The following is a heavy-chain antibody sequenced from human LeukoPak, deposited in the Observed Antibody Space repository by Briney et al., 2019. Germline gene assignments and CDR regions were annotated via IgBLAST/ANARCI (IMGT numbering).Heavy chain of an antibody. Sequence: KPGGSLRLSCTASGLTFSTSGFNWVRQAPGKGLEWVASIGPTGSDRYHADSIKGRFTISRDNANNFLYVQMNSLRAEDTAVYYCATETNGRHYDYWGQGTLLTVSS. CDR1: GLTFSTSG. V-gene: IGHV3-21*06. J-gene: IGHJ4*02. CDR3: ATETNGRHYDY. D-gene: IGHD1-14*01. CDR2: IGPTGSDR.